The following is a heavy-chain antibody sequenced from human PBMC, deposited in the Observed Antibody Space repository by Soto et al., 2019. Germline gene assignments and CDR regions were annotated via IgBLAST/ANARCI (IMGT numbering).Heavy chain of an antibody. Sequence: QVQLVQSGAEVKKPGASVKVSCKASVYTFTSYGISWVRQAPGQGLEWMGWISAYNGNRNYAQKLQGRVTMTTDTSTSTAYMELRSLRSDDTAVYYRARDRGYYGSGGRFDYWGQGTLVTVSS. J-gene: IGHJ4*02. D-gene: IGHD3-10*01. CDR2: ISAYNGNR. V-gene: IGHV1-18*01. CDR3: ARDRGYYGSGGRFDY. CDR1: VYTFTSYG.